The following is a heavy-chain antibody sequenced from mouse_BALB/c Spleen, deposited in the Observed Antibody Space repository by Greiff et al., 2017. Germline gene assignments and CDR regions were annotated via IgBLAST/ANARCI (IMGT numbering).Heavy chain of an antibody. V-gene: IGHV1-18*01. CDR3: ARGTPAYYGNAMDY. Sequence: EVQLQESGPELVKPGASVKIPCKASGYTFTDYNMDWVKQSHGKSLEWIGDINPNNGGTIYNQKFKGKATLTVDKSSSTAYMELRSLTSEDTAVYYCARGTPAYYGNAMDYWGQGTSVTVSS. D-gene: IGHD2-10*01. J-gene: IGHJ4*01. CDR1: GYTFTDYN. CDR2: INPNNGGT.